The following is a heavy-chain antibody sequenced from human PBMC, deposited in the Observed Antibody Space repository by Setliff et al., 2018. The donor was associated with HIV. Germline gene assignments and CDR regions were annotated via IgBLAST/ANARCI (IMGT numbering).Heavy chain of an antibody. CDR1: GFTFSTYA. CDR3: AKVFLFGIDVFDI. V-gene: IGHV3-23*01. CDR2: VGAVGGPT. J-gene: IGHJ3*02. D-gene: IGHD3-16*01. Sequence: GGSLRLSCAASGFTFSTYAMGWVRQAPGKGLEWVSTVGAVGGPTHYAESVKGRFTISKDNSKNTLYLQMSSLRDEDTAVYYCAKVFLFGIDVFDIWGQGTMVTGS.